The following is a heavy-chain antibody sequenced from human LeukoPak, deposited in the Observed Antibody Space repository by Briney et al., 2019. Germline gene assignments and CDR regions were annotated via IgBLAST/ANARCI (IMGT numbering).Heavy chain of an antibody. CDR1: GGSISSGGYY. CDR2: IYYSGST. CDR3: ARSYYDFWSGESDAFDI. J-gene: IGHJ3*02. V-gene: IGHV4-31*03. D-gene: IGHD3-3*01. Sequence: PSQTLSLTCTVSGGSISSGGYYWSWIRQHPGKGLECIGYIYYSGSTYYNPSLKSRVTISVDTSKNQFSLKLSSVTAADTAVYYCARSYYDFWSGESDAFDIWGQGTMVTVSS.